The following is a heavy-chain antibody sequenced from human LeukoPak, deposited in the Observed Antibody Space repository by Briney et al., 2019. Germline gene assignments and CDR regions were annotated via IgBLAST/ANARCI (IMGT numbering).Heavy chain of an antibody. CDR1: VGTFSSYA. D-gene: IGHD6-6*01. J-gene: IGHJ3*02. V-gene: IGHV1-69*05. CDR3: ASSPSSSSREAFDI. CDR2: IIPIFGTA. Sequence: SVKVSCKASVGTFSSYAISWVRQAPGQGLEWMGGIIPIFGTANYAQKFQGRVTITTDESTSTAYMELSSLRSEDTAVYYCASSPSSSSREAFDIWGQGTMVTVSS.